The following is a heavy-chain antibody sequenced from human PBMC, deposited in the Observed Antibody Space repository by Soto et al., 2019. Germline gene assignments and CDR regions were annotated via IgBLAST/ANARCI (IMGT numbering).Heavy chain of an antibody. CDR2: IKQDGSEK. V-gene: IGHV3-7*01. CDR3: AREAPPIGYCISTSCYVSYYYYGMDV. J-gene: IGHJ6*02. Sequence: PGGSLRLSCAASGFTFSSYWMSWVRQAPGKGLEWVANIKQDGSEKYYVDSVKGRFTISRDNAKNSLYLQMNSLRAEDTAVYYCAREAPPIGYCISTSCYVSYYYYGMDVWGQGTTVTVSS. CDR1: GFTFSSYW. D-gene: IGHD2-2*01.